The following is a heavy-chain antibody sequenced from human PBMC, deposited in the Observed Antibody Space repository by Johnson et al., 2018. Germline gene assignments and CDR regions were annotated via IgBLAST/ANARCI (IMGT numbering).Heavy chain of an antibody. V-gene: IGHV3-21*01. J-gene: IGHJ3*02. CDR2: ISSSSTYI. CDR1: GFTFSSYS. D-gene: IGHD3-16*02. Sequence: VQLVQSGGGLVKPGGSLRLSCAASGFTFSSYSMNWVRQAPGKGLEWVSSISSSSTYIYYADSVKGRFTISRDNAKNSLYLQMNSLRAEDTAVYYCARDSAPRIVGAFDIWGQGTMVTVSS. CDR3: ARDSAPRIVGAFDI.